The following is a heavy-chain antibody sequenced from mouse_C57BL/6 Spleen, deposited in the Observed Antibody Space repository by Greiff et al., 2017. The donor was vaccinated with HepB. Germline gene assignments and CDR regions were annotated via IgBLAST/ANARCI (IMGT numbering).Heavy chain of an antibody. CDR2: IYPGDGDT. V-gene: IGHV1-82*01. CDR3: VDGYRFAY. J-gene: IGHJ3*01. D-gene: IGHD2-3*01. CDR1: GYAFSSSW. Sequence: VKLMESGPELVKPGASVKISCKASGYAFSSSWMNWVKQRPGKGLEWIGRIYPGDGDTNYNGKFKGKATLTADKSSSTAYMQLSSLTSEDSAVYFCVDGYRFAYWGQGTLVTVSA.